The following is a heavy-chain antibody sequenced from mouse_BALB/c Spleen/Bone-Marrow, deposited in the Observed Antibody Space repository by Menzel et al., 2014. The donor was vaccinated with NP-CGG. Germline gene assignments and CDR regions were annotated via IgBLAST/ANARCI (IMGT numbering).Heavy chain of an antibody. CDR3: ARHRDAMDY. Sequence: EVQGVESGGDLVKPGGSLKLSCAASGFTFSSYGMSWVRQTPDKRLEWVATISSGGSYTYYPDGVKGRFTISRDNAKNTLYLQMSSLKSEDTAMYYCARHRDAMDYWGQGTAGTVSS. CDR1: GFTFSSYG. D-gene: IGHD3-3*01. V-gene: IGHV5-6*01. CDR2: ISSGGSYT. J-gene: IGHJ4*01.